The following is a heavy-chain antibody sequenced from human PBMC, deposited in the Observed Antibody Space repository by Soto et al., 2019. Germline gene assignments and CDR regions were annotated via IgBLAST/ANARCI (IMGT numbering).Heavy chain of an antibody. CDR2: INPNSGGT. D-gene: IGHD3-9*01. V-gene: IGHV1-2*04. Sequence: AASVKVSCKASGYTFTGYYMHWVRQAPGQGLEWMGWINPNSGGTNYAQKFQGWVTMTRDTSISTAYMELSRLRSDDTAVYYCARDHYDILTGSTSPYYFDYWGQGTLVPVSS. CDR3: ARDHYDILTGSTSPYYFDY. J-gene: IGHJ4*02. CDR1: GYTFTGYY.